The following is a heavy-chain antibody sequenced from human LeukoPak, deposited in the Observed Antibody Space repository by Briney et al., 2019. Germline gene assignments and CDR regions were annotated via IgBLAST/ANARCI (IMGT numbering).Heavy chain of an antibody. D-gene: IGHD5-24*01. CDR3: AKDIDGYNPHY. Sequence: QPGGSLRLSCAASGFTFSSFAMTWVRQAPGKGLEWVSMISGSGGSTFYADSVKGRFTISRDNSKDTLYLQMNSLRAEDTAVYYCAKDIDGYNPHYWGQGTLVTVSS. J-gene: IGHJ4*02. CDR1: GFTFSSFA. V-gene: IGHV3-23*01. CDR2: ISGSGGST.